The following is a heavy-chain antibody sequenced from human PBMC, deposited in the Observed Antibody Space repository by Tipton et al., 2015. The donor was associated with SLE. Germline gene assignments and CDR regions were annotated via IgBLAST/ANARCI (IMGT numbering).Heavy chain of an antibody. D-gene: IGHD3-10*01. CDR2: IYFSGST. Sequence: TLSLTCTVSGGSISSGGYYSSWIRQHPGKGLEWICYIYFSGSTYYNPSLKSRVTISVDTSQNQFSLKLSSVTAADTAEYYCARTKGFTMVQGVRPGDAFDVWGQGTMVTVSS. CDR3: ARTKGFTMVQGVRPGDAFDV. CDR1: GGSISSGGYY. J-gene: IGHJ3*01. V-gene: IGHV4-31*03.